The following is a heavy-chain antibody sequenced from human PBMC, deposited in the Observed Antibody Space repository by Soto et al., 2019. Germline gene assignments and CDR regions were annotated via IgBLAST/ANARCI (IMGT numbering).Heavy chain of an antibody. CDR1: GFTFSSYG. CDR3: ARDSHGGMDYYDSSGYPYRGLHAFDI. D-gene: IGHD3-22*01. J-gene: IGHJ3*02. Sequence: PGGSLRLSCAASGFTFSSYGMHWVRQAPGKGLEWVAVIWYDGSNKYYADSVKGRFTISRDNSKNTLYLQMNSLRAEDTAVYYCARDSHGGMDYYDSSGYPYRGLHAFDIWGQGTMVTVSS. V-gene: IGHV3-33*01. CDR2: IWYDGSNK.